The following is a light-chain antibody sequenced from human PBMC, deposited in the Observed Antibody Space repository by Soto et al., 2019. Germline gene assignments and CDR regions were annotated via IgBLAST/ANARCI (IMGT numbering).Light chain of an antibody. Sequence: DIVMTQSPDSLAVSLGERATINCKSSQSILYRSNNKNYLAWYRQKPGQPPKLLIYEASIRESGVPDRISGSGSGTVCTLANSSLQAEEVAVYYWQQYYSTPPYTFRQGTKLEIK. J-gene: IGKJ2*01. V-gene: IGKV4-1*01. CDR1: QSILYRSNNKNY. CDR2: EAS. CDR3: QQYYSTPPYT.